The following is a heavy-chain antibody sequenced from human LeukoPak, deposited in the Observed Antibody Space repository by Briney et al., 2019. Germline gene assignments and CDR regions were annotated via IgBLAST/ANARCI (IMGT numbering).Heavy chain of an antibody. D-gene: IGHD6-19*01. V-gene: IGHV4-59*01. CDR3: ARDSSGSGWYYYMDV. Sequence: PSETLSLTCTVSGGSISSYYWSWIRQPPGKGLEWIGYIYYSGSTNYNPSLKSRVTISVDTSKNQFSLKLSSVTAADTAVYYCARDSSGSGWYYYMDVWGKGTTVTISS. CDR2: IYYSGST. J-gene: IGHJ6*03. CDR1: GGSISSYY.